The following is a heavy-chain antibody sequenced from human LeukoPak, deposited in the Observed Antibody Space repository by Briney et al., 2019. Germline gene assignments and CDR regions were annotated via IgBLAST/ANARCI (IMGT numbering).Heavy chain of an antibody. J-gene: IGHJ4*02. CDR2: LNPNSGGT. Sequence: GASVKVSCKASGYTFTDYYMHWVRPAAGQGLEWMGWLNPNSGGTNYAQSFQGRVTMTRDTSISTAYMELSRLRSDDTAVYYCARDLTGRSDYWGQGTLVTVSS. D-gene: IGHD1-1*01. CDR1: GYTFTDYY. V-gene: IGHV1-2*02. CDR3: ARDLTGRSDY.